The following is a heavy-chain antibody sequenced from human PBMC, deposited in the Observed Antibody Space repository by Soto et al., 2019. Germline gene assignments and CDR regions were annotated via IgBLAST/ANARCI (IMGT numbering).Heavy chain of an antibody. J-gene: IGHJ6*04. CDR1: GFTFSGSA. Sequence: GGSLRLSCAASGFTFSGSAMHWVRQASGKGLEGVGRIRSKANSYATAYAALVKGRFTISRDDSKNTAYLQMNSLKTEDTAVYYCTRNPEGSGWYYYYSGRNVGGKGTTVTVSP. CDR3: TRNPEGSGWYYYYSGRNV. D-gene: IGHD6-19*01. CDR2: IRSKANSYAT. V-gene: IGHV3-73*01.